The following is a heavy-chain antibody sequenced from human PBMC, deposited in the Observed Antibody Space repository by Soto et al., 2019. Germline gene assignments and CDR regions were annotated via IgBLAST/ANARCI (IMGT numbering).Heavy chain of an antibody. V-gene: IGHV3-15*01. D-gene: IGHD3-16*01. Sequence: PGGSLRLSCAASGFTFSNAWMSWVRQAPGKGLEWVGRIKSKTDGGTTDYAAPVKGRFTISRDDSKNTLYLQMNSLKTEDTAVYYCTTRTVITFGGVIFYWGQGTLVTVSS. CDR2: IKSKTDGGTT. CDR3: TTRTVITFGGVIFY. J-gene: IGHJ4*02. CDR1: GFTFSNAW.